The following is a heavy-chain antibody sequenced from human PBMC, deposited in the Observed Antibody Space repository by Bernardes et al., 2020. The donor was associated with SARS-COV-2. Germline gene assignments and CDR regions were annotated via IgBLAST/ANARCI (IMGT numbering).Heavy chain of an antibody. J-gene: IGHJ6*02. D-gene: IGHD3-3*02. CDR2: IRSRAYGGTT. CDR1: GFTFGDYA. CDR3: ARIRDDHNSWYYYGMDV. V-gene: IGHV3-49*03. Sequence: GGSLRLSCTTSGFTFGDYAMNWFRQAPGKGLEWVGFIRSRAYGGTTEYAASVKGRFTISRDDFKSVAYLQLSSLKTEDTAAYFCARIRDDHNSWYYYGMDVWGQGTTVTVSS.